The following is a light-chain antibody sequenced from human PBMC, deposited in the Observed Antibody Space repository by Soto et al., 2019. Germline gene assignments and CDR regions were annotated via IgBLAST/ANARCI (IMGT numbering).Light chain of an antibody. CDR2: GAS. J-gene: IGKJ1*01. CDR1: QSVSSSY. V-gene: IGKV3-20*01. Sequence: EIVLTQSPGTLSLSPGERATLSCRASQSVSSSYLAWYQQKPGQAPRHLIYGASSRATGIPDRFSGSGSGTDLTLTISSLEPEAFAVYYCQQYGSSPPWTFGQGTKVEIK. CDR3: QQYGSSPPWT.